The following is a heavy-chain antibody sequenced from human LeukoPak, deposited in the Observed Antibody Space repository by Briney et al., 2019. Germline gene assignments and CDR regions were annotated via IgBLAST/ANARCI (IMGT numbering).Heavy chain of an antibody. D-gene: IGHD6-13*01. J-gene: IGHJ5*02. CDR1: GGSISSYY. V-gene: IGHV4-59*01. CDR3: AATDIAAASTWFEP. CDR2: MHYSGTT. Sequence: SETLSLTCTVSGGSISSYYWSWIRQPPGKGLEWLGYMHYSGTTNYNPALKSRVTISLDTSKNQFSLKLSSVTAADTAVYYCAATDIAAASTWFEPWAQRTLVTVSS.